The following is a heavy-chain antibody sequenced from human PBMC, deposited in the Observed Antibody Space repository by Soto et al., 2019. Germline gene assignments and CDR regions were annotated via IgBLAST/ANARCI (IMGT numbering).Heavy chain of an antibody. V-gene: IGHV1-69*02. CDR2: IIPILGIA. D-gene: IGHD1-26*01. J-gene: IGHJ4*02. CDR3: ARVGDSSKKWEL. CDR1: GGTFSSYT. Sequence: QVQLVQSGAEVKKPGSSVKVSCKASGGTFSSYTISWVRQAPGQGLEWMGRIIPILGIANYAQKFQGRVTIXAXXSTSTAYMELSSLRSEDTAVYYCARVGDSSKKWELWGQGTLVTVSS.